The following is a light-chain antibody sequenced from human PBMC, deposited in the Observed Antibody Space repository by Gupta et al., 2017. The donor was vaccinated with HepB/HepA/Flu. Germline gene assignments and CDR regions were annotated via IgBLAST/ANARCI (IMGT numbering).Light chain of an antibody. CDR3: QAWDISTAV. CDR2: QDS. CDR1: NLRNKY. J-gene: IGLJ2*01. V-gene: IGLV3-1*01. Sequence: SYALTQPPSVSVSPGQTASITCSGDNLRNKYVFWYQQKPGQSPVVVMYQDSQRPSKIPERFSGSNSGNTATLTISGTQAMDEADYYCQAWDISTAVFGGGTKLTVL.